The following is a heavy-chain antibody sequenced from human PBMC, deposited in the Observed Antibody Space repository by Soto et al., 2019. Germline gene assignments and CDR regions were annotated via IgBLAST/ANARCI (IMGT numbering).Heavy chain of an antibody. CDR3: ARGPITMIPYDY. V-gene: IGHV4-39*07. CDR2: INHSGST. D-gene: IGHD3-22*01. CDR1: GDSISSRSYY. J-gene: IGHJ4*02. Sequence: SETLSLTCTVTGDSISSRSYYWSRIRQPPGKGLEWIGEINHSGSTNYNPSLKSRVTISVDTSKNQFSLKLSSVTAADTAVYYCARGPITMIPYDYWGQGTLVTVSS.